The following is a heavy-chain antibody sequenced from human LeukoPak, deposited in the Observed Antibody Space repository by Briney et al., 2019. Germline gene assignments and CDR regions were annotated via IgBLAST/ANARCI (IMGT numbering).Heavy chain of an antibody. CDR3: ARDLNPPYSSLDY. Sequence: GASVKVSCKASGYTFRSHGISWVRQAPGQGLEWMGWISCYDGETKYAQKFQGRVTMTTDTSTSTAYMELRSLRSDDTAVYYCARDLNPPYSSLDYWGQGTLVTVSS. V-gene: IGHV1-18*01. CDR2: ISCYDGET. CDR1: GYTFRSHG. D-gene: IGHD6-13*01. J-gene: IGHJ4*02.